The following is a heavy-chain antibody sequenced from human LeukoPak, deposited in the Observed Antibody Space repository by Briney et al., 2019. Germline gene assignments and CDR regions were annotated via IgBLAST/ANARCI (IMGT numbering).Heavy chain of an antibody. D-gene: IGHD2-2*01. Sequence: GGSLRLSCAASGFTFNNYGMHWVRQAPGKGLEWVAVISYDGRNIHYPDSVKGRFTVSRDISTDTLWLQMDSLRTEDTAVYYCAKGPLRGTAAAIDYWGQGTLVTVSS. J-gene: IGHJ4*02. CDR3: AKGPLRGTAAAIDY. V-gene: IGHV3-30*18. CDR1: GFTFNNYG. CDR2: ISYDGRNI.